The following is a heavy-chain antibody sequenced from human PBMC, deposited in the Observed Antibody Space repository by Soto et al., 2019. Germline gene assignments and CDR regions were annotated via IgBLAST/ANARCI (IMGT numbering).Heavy chain of an antibody. V-gene: IGHV3-53*04. CDR1: GFTVSSNY. CDR2: IYSGGST. CDR3: AIGGSYCSSTSCYGGVYYYYMGV. J-gene: IGHJ6*03. Sequence: EVQLVESGGGLVQPGGSLRLSCAASGFTVSSNYMSWVRQAPGKGLEWVSVIYSGGSTYYADSVKGRFTISRHNSKNKLYLQRHCLGAESTAGYYCAIGGSYCSSTSCYGGVYYYYMGVWGKGTTVTFSS. D-gene: IGHD2-2*01.